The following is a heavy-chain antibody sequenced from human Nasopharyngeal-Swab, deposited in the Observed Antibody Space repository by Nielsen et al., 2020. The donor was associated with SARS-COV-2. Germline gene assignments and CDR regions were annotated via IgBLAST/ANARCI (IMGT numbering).Heavy chain of an antibody. Sequence: WVRQAPGQGLEWMGGIIPIFGTANYAQKFQGRVTITADESTSTAYMELSSLRSEDTAVYYCARYCSSTSCYANYYYTDVWGKGTTVTVSS. CDR2: IIPIFGTA. V-gene: IGHV1-69*01. CDR3: ARYCSSTSCYANYYYTDV. D-gene: IGHD2-2*01. J-gene: IGHJ6*03.